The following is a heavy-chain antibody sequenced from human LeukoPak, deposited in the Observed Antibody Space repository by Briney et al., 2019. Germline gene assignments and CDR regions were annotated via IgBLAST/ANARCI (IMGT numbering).Heavy chain of an antibody. D-gene: IGHD3-22*01. V-gene: IGHV3-23*01. CDR2: ISGSGAST. Sequence: PGGSLRLSCLTSGFTLSTNAMSWVRQAPGKGLEWISGISGSGASTYYADSVKGRFTISRDDSRNTLYLQMNSLRGDDTAVYYCAGDPNSMIVAWGQGTLVTVSS. J-gene: IGHJ5*02. CDR3: AGDPNSMIVA. CDR1: GFTLSTNA.